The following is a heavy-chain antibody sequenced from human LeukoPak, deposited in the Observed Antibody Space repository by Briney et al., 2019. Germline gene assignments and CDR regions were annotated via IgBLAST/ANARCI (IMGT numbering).Heavy chain of an antibody. D-gene: IGHD5-18*01. CDR1: GGSISSSSYY. CDR2: IYYSGST. V-gene: IGHV4-39*01. CDR3: ARHFLRGYGYGWFDY. J-gene: IGHJ4*02. Sequence: SETLSLTCTVSGGSISSSSYYWGWIRQPPGKGLEWIGSIYYSGSTYYNPSLKSRVTISVDTSKNQFSLKLSSVTAADTAVYYCARHFLRGYGYGWFDYWGQGTLVTVSS.